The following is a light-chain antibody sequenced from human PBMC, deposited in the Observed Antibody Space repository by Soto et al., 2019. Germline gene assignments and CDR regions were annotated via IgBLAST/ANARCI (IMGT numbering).Light chain of an antibody. Sequence: QSVLTQPPSVSEATRQRVTISCSGSSSNIGNNAVNWYQQLPGKAPKLLIYYDDLLPSGVSDRFSGSKSGTSASLAISGLQSEDEADYYCAAWDDSLNGLVFGGGTKLTVL. CDR1: SSNIGNNA. CDR2: YDD. CDR3: AAWDDSLNGLV. V-gene: IGLV1-36*01. J-gene: IGLJ2*01.